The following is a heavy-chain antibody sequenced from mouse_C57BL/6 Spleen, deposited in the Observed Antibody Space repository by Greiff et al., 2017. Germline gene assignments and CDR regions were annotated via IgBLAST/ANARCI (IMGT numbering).Heavy chain of an antibody. CDR1: GYTFTSYW. J-gene: IGHJ4*01. CDR2: IHPNSGST. V-gene: IGHV1-64*01. Sequence: QVQLQQPGAELVKPGASVKLSCKASGYTFTSYWMHWVKQRPGQGLEWIGMIHPNSGSTNYNEKFKSKATLTVDKSSSTAYMQLSSLTSEDSAVYCCARCYGSLYAMDYGGQGTSVTVSS. CDR3: ARCYGSLYAMDY. D-gene: IGHD1-1*01.